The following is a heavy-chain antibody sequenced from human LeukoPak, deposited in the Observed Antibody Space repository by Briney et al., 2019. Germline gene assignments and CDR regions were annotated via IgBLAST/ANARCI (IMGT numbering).Heavy chain of an antibody. D-gene: IGHD1-14*01. V-gene: IGHV3-23*01. CDR1: EFPFSIYA. Sequence: GGSLRLSCEVSEFPFSIYAMAWVRQAPGQGLEWVSAIDASGSDTYYTDSVKGRFTISRDNSKNTVYLQMNSLRVEDAAVYYCADYRKPQGLDYWGQGTLVTVSS. CDR2: IDASGSDT. J-gene: IGHJ4*02. CDR3: ADYRKPQGLDY.